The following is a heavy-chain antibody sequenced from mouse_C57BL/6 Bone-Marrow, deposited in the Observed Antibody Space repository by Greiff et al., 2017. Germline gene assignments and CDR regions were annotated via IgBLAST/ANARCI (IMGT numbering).Heavy chain of an antibody. CDR2: ISYDGSN. CDR3: ARGGYGNHAMDY. Sequence: ESGPGLVKPSQSLSLTCSVTGYSITSGYYWNWIRQFPGNKLEWMGYISYDGSNNYNPSLKNRIPITRDTSKNQFFLKLNSVTTEDTATYYCARGGYGNHAMDYWGQGTSVTVSS. D-gene: IGHD2-1*01. V-gene: IGHV3-6*01. CDR1: GYSITSGYY. J-gene: IGHJ4*01.